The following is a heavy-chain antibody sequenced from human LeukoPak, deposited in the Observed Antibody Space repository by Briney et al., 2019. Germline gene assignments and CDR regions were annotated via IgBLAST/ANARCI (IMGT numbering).Heavy chain of an antibody. CDR2: ISSGSTSI. V-gene: IGHV3-48*02. CDR1: GFTFSTYS. D-gene: IGHD1-26*01. J-gene: IGHJ6*02. CDR3: ARALRGVGASYYYGMDV. Sequence: GGSLRLSCAASGFTFSTYSMNWVRQAPGKGLEWVSYISSGSTSIYYADSVKGRFTISRDNAKNSLSLQMSSLRDEDTAVYYCARALRGVGASYYYGMDVWGQGTTVTVSS.